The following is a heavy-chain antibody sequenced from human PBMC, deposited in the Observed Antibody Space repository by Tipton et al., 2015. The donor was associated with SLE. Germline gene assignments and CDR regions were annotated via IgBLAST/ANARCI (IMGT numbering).Heavy chain of an antibody. CDR2: IDPSDSYT. CDR3: ARHGAPNYGDYWYFDL. CDR1: GYSFTSYW. Sequence: QLVQSGAEVKKPGESLRISCKGSGYSFTSYWISWVRQMPGKGLEWMGRIDPSDSYTNYSPSFQGHVTISADKSISTAYLQWSSLKASDTAMYYCARHGAPNYGDYWYFDLWGRGTLVTVSS. D-gene: IGHD4-17*01. J-gene: IGHJ2*01. V-gene: IGHV5-10-1*01.